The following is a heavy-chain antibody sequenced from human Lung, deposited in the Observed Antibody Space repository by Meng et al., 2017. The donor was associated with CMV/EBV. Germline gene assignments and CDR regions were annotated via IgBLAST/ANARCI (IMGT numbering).Heavy chain of an antibody. J-gene: IGHJ3*01. V-gene: IGHV1-2*02. Sequence: ASVKVSCKASGYTFTLYYIHWVRQAPGQGLEWMGWINPNTGGTNSAQKVKGRVTMTGDTPISTAYIQLSRLNSDDTALYYCAREKGLGFRGTNDAFDVWGQGXMVTVSS. CDR3: AREKGLGFRGTNDAFDV. D-gene: IGHD6-25*01. CDR2: INPNTGGT. CDR1: GYTFTLYY.